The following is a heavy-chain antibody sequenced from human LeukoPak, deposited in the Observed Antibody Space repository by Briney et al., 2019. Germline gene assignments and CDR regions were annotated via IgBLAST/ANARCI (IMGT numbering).Heavy chain of an antibody. Sequence: PSETLSLTCTVSGGSISSSSYYWGWIRQPPGKGLEWIGSIYYSGSTHYNPSLKSRVTLSVDTSKNQFSLKLSSVTAADTAVYYCARGLLLRYFDWSPDAFDIWGQGTMVTVSS. V-gene: IGHV4-39*01. CDR2: IYYSGST. CDR1: GGSISSSSYY. CDR3: ARGLLLRYFDWSPDAFDI. D-gene: IGHD3-9*01. J-gene: IGHJ3*02.